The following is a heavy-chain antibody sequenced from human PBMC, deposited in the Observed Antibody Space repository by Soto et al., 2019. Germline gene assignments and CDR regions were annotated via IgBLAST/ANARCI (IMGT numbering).Heavy chain of an antibody. CDR3: ARGGDYYGSGSYYNRAFDI. D-gene: IGHD3-10*01. V-gene: IGHV3-30-3*01. J-gene: IGHJ3*02. CDR1: GFTFSSYA. Sequence: PGGSLRLSCAASGFTFSSYAMHWVRQAPGKGLEWVAVISYDGSNKYYADSVKGRFTISRDNSKNTLYLQMNSLRAEDTAVYYCARGGDYYGSGSYYNRAFDIWGQGTMVTVSS. CDR2: ISYDGSNK.